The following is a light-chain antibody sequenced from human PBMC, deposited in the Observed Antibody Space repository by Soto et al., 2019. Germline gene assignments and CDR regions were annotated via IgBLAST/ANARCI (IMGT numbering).Light chain of an antibody. CDR1: QSISSY. Sequence: DIQMTQSPSSLSASVGDRVTITCRASQSISSYLNWYQQKPGKATKLLIYAASSLQSGVPSRFSGSGSGTDFTLTISSLQPEDFANYYCQQSYSTPPWTFGQGTKVDIK. V-gene: IGKV1-39*01. CDR2: AAS. CDR3: QQSYSTPPWT. J-gene: IGKJ1*01.